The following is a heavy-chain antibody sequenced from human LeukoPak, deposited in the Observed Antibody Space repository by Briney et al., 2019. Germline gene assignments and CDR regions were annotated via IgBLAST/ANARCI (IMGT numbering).Heavy chain of an antibody. D-gene: IGHD6-13*01. J-gene: IGHJ5*02. V-gene: IGHV1-69*13. CDR2: IIPIFGTA. Sequence: ASVRVSCKASGGTFSSYAISWVRQAPGQGLEWMGGIIPIFGTANYAQKFQGRVTITADESTSTAYMELSSPRSEDTAVYYCARVVGSSSWSGWFDPWGQGTLVTVSS. CDR3: ARVVGSSSWSGWFDP. CDR1: GGTFSSYA.